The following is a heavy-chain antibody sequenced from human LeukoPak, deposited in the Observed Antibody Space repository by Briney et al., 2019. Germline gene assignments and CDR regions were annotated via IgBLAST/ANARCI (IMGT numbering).Heavy chain of an antibody. CDR2: I. V-gene: IGHV3-21*01. Sequence: GGSLRLSCAASGFTFSYYSVTWVRQAPGKGLEWVSAIKGRFTISRDNAKNSLYLQMNSLRAEDTAVYYCARLREVVIIPAAVDYWGQGTLVTVSS. J-gene: IGHJ4*02. D-gene: IGHD2-2*01. CDR1: GFTFSYYS. CDR3: ARLREVVIIPAAVDY.